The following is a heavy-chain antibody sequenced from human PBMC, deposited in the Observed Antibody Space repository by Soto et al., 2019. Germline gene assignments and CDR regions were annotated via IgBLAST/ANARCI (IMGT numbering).Heavy chain of an antibody. Sequence: QITLKESGPTLVQPTQTLTLTCTFSGFSLSTSGVGVGWIRQPPGKALESLAMIYWDDDKRYSPSLKSRFTITNATSKNQVVLTMTNMDTVDTATYYCSHRESTVTTYYFDYWGQGTLVTVSS. V-gene: IGHV2-5*02. J-gene: IGHJ4*02. CDR2: IYWDDDK. D-gene: IGHD4-17*01. CDR1: GFSLSTSGVG. CDR3: SHRESTVTTYYFDY.